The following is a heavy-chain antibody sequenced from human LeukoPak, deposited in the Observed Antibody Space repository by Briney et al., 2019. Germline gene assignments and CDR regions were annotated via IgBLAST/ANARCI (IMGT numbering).Heavy chain of an antibody. Sequence: GASVKVSCKASGGTFSSYAISWVRQAPGQGLEWMGGIIPIFGTANYAQKFQGRVTITTDESTSTAYMELSSLRSEDTAVYYCARGPPPSSYYDDSSGNNWFDPWGQGTLVTVSS. CDR1: GGTFSSYA. V-gene: IGHV1-69*05. D-gene: IGHD3-22*01. J-gene: IGHJ5*02. CDR3: ARGPPPSSYYDDSSGNNWFDP. CDR2: IIPIFGTA.